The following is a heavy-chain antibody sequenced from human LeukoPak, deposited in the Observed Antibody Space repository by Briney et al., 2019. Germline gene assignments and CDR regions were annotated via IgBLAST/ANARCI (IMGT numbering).Heavy chain of an antibody. D-gene: IGHD2-2*01. J-gene: IGHJ4*02. CDR1: GFTFSSYA. V-gene: IGHV3-30*04. CDR3: ARDRGIVVVPAAMAGVFDY. CDR2: ISYDGSNK. Sequence: GGSQRLSCAASGFTFSSYAMHWVRQAPGKGLEWVAVISYDGSNKYYADSVKGRFTISRDNSKNTLYLQMNSLRAEDTAVYYCARDRGIVVVPAAMAGVFDYWGQGALVTVSS.